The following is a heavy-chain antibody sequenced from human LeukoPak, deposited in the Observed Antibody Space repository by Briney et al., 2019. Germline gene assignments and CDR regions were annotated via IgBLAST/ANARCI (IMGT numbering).Heavy chain of an antibody. Sequence: ASVKVPCKASGYTFTGYYMHWVRQAPGQGLEWMGWINPNSGGTNYAQKFQGWVTMTRDTSISTAYMELSRLRSDDTAVYYCARDLYIAARAPSDAFDIWGQGTMVTVSS. J-gene: IGHJ3*02. CDR3: ARDLYIAARAPSDAFDI. CDR1: GYTFTGYY. CDR2: INPNSGGT. V-gene: IGHV1-2*04. D-gene: IGHD6-6*01.